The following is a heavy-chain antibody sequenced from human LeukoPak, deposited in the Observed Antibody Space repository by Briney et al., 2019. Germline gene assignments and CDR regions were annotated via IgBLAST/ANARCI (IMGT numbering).Heavy chain of an antibody. CDR3: ARTLDILTGYYALDY. J-gene: IGHJ4*02. V-gene: IGHV3-30*03. Sequence: PGGSLRLSCAASGFTFSSYGMHWVRQAPGKGLEWVAVMSYDGSNKYYADSVKVRFTISRDNSKNTLYLQMNSLRAEDTAVYYCARTLDILTGYYALDYWGQGTLVTVSS. CDR2: MSYDGSNK. D-gene: IGHD3-9*01. CDR1: GFTFSSYG.